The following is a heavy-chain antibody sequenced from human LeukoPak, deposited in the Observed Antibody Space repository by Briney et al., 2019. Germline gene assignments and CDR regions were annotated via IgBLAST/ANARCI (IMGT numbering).Heavy chain of an antibody. CDR3: ARDITGLEPQGRWLDP. D-gene: IGHD3-3*01. CDR1: GGSISSYY. Sequence: SETLSLTCTVSGGSISSYYWSWIRQPPGKGLEWIGYIYYSGSTNYNPSLKSRVAMSVDTSKNQFSLRLSSVTSADTAVYYCARDITGLEPQGRWLDPWGQGTLVAVSS. V-gene: IGHV4-59*12. J-gene: IGHJ5*02. CDR2: IYYSGST.